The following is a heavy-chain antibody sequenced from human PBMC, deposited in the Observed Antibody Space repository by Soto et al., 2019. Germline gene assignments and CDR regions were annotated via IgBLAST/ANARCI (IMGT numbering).Heavy chain of an antibody. CDR1: GGTFTSYT. V-gene: IGHV1-69*08. D-gene: IGHD2-21*02. CDR3: AGGVTDATRGDH. Sequence: QVQLVQSGAEVKKPGSSVKVSCKASGGTFTSYTINWVRQAPGQGLEWMGRNIPILDTANYAQKFQGRDTVTADKSTRTAFMELTSLRSEDTAVYYCAGGVTDATRGDHWGQGTLVTVSS. J-gene: IGHJ4*02. CDR2: NIPILDTA.